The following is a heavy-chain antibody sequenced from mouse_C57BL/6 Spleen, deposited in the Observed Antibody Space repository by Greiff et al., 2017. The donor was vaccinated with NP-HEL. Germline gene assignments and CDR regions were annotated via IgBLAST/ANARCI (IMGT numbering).Heavy chain of an antibody. J-gene: IGHJ2*01. CDR3: ARYGSPLFDY. Sequence: EVKLVESGPGLVKPSQSLSLTCSVTGYSITSGYYWNWIRQFPGNKLEWMGYISYDGSNNYNPSLKNRISITRDTSKNQFFLKLNSVTTEDTATYYCARYGSPLFDYWGQGTTLTVSS. CDR2: ISYDGSN. D-gene: IGHD1-1*01. CDR1: GYSITSGYY. V-gene: IGHV3-6*01.